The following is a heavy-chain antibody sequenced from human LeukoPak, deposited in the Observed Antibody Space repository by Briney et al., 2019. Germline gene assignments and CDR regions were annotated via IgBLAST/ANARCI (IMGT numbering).Heavy chain of an antibody. CDR2: IYTGGGR. Sequence: GGSLRLSCAASGFTVSSYYMNWVRRAPGKELEWVSVIYTGGGRYYADSVRGRFTISRDTSKNMVFLQMNSLRAEDTAVYYCARGLPGHTSALGYWGQGTLVTVSS. V-gene: IGHV3-53*01. J-gene: IGHJ4*02. CDR1: GFTVSSYY. CDR3: ARGLPGHTSALGY. D-gene: IGHD6-25*01.